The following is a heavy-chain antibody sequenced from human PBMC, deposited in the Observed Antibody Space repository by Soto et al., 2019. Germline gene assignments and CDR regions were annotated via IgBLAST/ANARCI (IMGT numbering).Heavy chain of an antibody. CDR3: ARNRAFDI. Sequence: QVQLQQWGAGLLKPSETLSLTCRVYGGSFSGYSWSWIRQPPGKGLEWIAEINHSGSIYYNPSLESRVTISADTPENRFSLKLNSVTAADTAVYYCARNRAFDIWGQGATVTVSP. J-gene: IGHJ3*02. CDR2: INHSGSI. CDR1: GGSFSGYS. V-gene: IGHV4-34*01.